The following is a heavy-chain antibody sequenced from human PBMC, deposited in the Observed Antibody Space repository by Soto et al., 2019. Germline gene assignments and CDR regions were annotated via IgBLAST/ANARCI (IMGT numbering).Heavy chain of an antibody. J-gene: IGHJ5*02. CDR2: IDHSGST. D-gene: IGHD2-15*01. CDR3: ASALYCSGGSCSFDP. V-gene: IGHV4-4*02. Sequence: PSETLSLTCAVAGGSSSSSNWWSWVRQPPGKGLEGIGVIDHSGSTNYNPSLKSRVTISVDKSKNQFSLKLTSVTAADTAVYYCASALYCSGGSCSFDPWGQGTLVTVSS. CDR1: GGSSSSSNW.